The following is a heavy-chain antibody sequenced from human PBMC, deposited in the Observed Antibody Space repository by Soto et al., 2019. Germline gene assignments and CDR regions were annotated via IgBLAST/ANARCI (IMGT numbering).Heavy chain of an antibody. CDR3: AGRSHVTARSDVHYYYGMDV. V-gene: IGHV4-59*01. D-gene: IGHD2-21*02. CDR2: IYYSGST. CDR1: GGSISSYY. J-gene: IGHJ6*02. Sequence: QVQLQESGPGLVKPSETLSLTCTVSGGSISSYYWSWIRQPPGKGLEWIGYIYYSGSTNYNPSLKSRVTISVDTSKNQFSLKLSSVTAADTAVYYCAGRSHVTARSDVHYYYGMDVWGQGTTVTVSS.